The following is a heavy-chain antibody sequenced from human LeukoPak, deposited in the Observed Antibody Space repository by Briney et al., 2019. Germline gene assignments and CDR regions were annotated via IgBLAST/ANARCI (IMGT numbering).Heavy chain of an antibody. CDR2: ISAYNGNT. CDR3: ARRHCSGGSCYFDY. Sequence: ASVKVSCKASGYTFTSYGISWVRQAPRQGLEWMGWISAYNGNTNYAQKLQGRVTMTTDTSTSTAYMELRSLRSDDTAVYYCARRHCSGGSCYFDYWGQGTLVTVSS. D-gene: IGHD2-15*01. J-gene: IGHJ4*02. V-gene: IGHV1-18*01. CDR1: GYTFTSYG.